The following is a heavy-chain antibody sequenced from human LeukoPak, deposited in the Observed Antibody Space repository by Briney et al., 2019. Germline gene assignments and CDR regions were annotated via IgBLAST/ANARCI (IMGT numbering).Heavy chain of an antibody. CDR1: GDSVSSNSVT. V-gene: IGHV6-1*01. CDR3: ARRLTQYDCFDP. D-gene: IGHD2-2*01. CDR2: TYYRSTWYN. Sequence: SQTLSLTCAISGDSVSSNSVTWNWIRQSPSRGLEWLGRTYYRSTWYNDYAVSARGRITVNPDTSKNQFSLHLNSVTPEDTAVYYCARRLTQYDCFDPWGQGILVTVSS. J-gene: IGHJ5*02.